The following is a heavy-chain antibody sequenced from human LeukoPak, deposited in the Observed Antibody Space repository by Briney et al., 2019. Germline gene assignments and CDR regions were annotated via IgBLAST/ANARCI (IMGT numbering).Heavy chain of an antibody. J-gene: IGHJ6*03. V-gene: IGHV3-74*01. CDR2: IHSDGSAI. Sequence: GGSLRLSCAAPGFNFSNYWMHWVRQVPGKGLVWVSLIHSDGSAIIYADSVKGRFTISRDNAKKTLYLQMDSLRVEDMAVYFCARGGGSAASGSQVRVDYMDVWGKGTTVTVSS. CDR1: GFNFSNYW. D-gene: IGHD3-10*01. CDR3: ARGGGSAASGSQVRVDYMDV.